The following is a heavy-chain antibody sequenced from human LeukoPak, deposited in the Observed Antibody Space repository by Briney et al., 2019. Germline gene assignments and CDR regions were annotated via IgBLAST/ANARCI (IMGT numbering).Heavy chain of an antibody. CDR3: ARVGLYSSSWLTAMYYFDY. CDR2: INHSGST. D-gene: IGHD6-13*01. CDR1: GGSFSGYY. Sequence: SETLSLTCAVYGGSFSGYYWSWIRQPPGKGLEWIGEINHSGSTNYNPSLKSRVTISVDTSKNQFSLKLSSVTAADTAVYYCARVGLYSSSWLTAMYYFDYWGQGTPVTVSS. V-gene: IGHV4-34*01. J-gene: IGHJ4*02.